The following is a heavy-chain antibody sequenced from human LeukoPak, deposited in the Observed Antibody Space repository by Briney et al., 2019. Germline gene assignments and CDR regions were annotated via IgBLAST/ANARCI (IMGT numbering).Heavy chain of an antibody. CDR2: IYYSGST. Sequence: SETLSLTCTVSGGSISSYYWSWIRQPPGKGLEWIGYIYYSGSTNYNPSLKSRVTISVDTSKNQFSLKLSSVTAADTAVYYCARQFLAPSSGSPGAFDYWGQGTLVTVSS. J-gene: IGHJ4*02. CDR3: ARQFLAPSSGSPGAFDY. CDR1: GGSISSYY. D-gene: IGHD3-10*01. V-gene: IGHV4-59*08.